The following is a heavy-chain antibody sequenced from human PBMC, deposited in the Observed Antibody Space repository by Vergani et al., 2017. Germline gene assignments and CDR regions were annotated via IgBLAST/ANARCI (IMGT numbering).Heavy chain of an antibody. CDR2: IIPIFGTA. V-gene: IGHV1-69*12. Sequence: QVQLVQSGAEVKKPGSSVKVSCKASGGTFSSYAISWVRQAPGQGLEWMGGIIPIFGTANYAQKFQGRVTITADESTSTAYMELSSLRSEDTAVYYCARGSMVRXVIRPPYYYYGMDVWGQGTTVTVSS. D-gene: IGHD3-10*01. J-gene: IGHJ6*02. CDR1: GGTFSSYA. CDR3: ARGSMVRXVIRPPYYYYGMDV.